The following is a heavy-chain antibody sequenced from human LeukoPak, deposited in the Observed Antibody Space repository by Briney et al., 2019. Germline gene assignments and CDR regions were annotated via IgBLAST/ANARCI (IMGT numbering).Heavy chain of an antibody. Sequence: SETLSLTCTVSGGSISSHYWSWIRQPPGKGLEWIGEINHRGNTNYNPSLKSRVTMSVDTSKNQVSLELRSVTAADTAVYYCARGDATSVTRFRPRPYLDYWGQGTLVTVSS. CDR1: GGSISSHY. V-gene: IGHV4-34*01. D-gene: IGHD4-17*01. CDR2: INHRGNT. J-gene: IGHJ4*02. CDR3: ARGDATSVTRFRPRPYLDY.